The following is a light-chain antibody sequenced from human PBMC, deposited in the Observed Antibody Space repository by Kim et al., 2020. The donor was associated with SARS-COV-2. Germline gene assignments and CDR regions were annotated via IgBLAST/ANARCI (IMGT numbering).Light chain of an antibody. V-gene: IGLV3-19*01. CDR1: SLRSYL. CDR3: NSRDSSGNYV. J-gene: IGLJ1*01. CDR2: GKN. Sequence: VALGQKIRIPYQGNSLRSYLASWYQQRPGQAPVLVIYGKNNRPSGIPDRFSGSSSGNTASLTITGAQAEDEADYYCNSRDSSGNYVFATGTKVTVL.